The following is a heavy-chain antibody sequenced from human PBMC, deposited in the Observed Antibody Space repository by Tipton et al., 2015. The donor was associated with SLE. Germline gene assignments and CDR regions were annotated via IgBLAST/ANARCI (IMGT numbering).Heavy chain of an antibody. J-gene: IGHJ4*02. D-gene: IGHD2-2*01. CDR3: ARAGGSSTSSPKF. CDR2: ISSSGSTI. V-gene: IGHV3-48*03. Sequence: SLRLSCAASGFTFSSYEMNWVRQAPGKGLEWVSYISSSGSTIYYADSVKGRFTISRDNAKNSLYLQMNSLRAGDTAVYYCARAGGSSTSSPKFWGQGTLVTVSS. CDR1: GFTFSSYE.